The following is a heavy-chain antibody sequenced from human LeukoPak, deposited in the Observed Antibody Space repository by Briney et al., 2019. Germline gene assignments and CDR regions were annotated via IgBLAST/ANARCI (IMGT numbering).Heavy chain of an antibody. Sequence: GGSLRLSCAASGFTFSSYAMNWVRQAPGKGLEWVSSISGSGDRTYYADSVKGRFTISRDNPENILYLQMDSLRAEDTAVYYCAGDPAVASRATFYYWGQGTLVTVSS. CDR3: AGDPAVASRATFYY. V-gene: IGHV3-23*01. J-gene: IGHJ4*02. CDR1: GFTFSSYA. D-gene: IGHD6-13*01. CDR2: ISGSGDRT.